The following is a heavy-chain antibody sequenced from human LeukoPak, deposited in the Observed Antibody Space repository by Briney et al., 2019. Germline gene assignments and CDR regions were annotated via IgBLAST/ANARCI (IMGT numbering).Heavy chain of an antibody. CDR3: ARENYSYHTCWFDP. Sequence: PSETLSLTCTVSGVSISSSYSYWGWIRQPPGKGLEWIGSIYYSGSTYYNPSLKSRVTISVDTSKNQFSLKLSSVTAADTAVYYCARENYSYHTCWFDPWGQGTLVTVSS. CDR1: GVSISSSYSY. D-gene: IGHD5-18*01. CDR2: IYYSGST. V-gene: IGHV4-39*07. J-gene: IGHJ5*02.